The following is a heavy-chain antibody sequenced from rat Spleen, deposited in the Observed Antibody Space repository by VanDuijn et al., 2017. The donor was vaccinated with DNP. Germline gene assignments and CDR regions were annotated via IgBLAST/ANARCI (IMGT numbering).Heavy chain of an antibody. J-gene: IGHJ2*01. CDR3: ARERAGVDY. Sequence: EVQLVESGGGLVQPGGSLKLSCAASGFNFNDYWMGWVRQAPGKGLEWIGEINKDSSSIKYTPSLKDKFTISRDNAQNTLYLQMSKLGSEDTAIYYCARERAGVDYWGQGVMVTVSS. CDR2: INKDSSSI. D-gene: IGHD4-3*01. CDR1: GFNFNDYW. V-gene: IGHV4-2*01.